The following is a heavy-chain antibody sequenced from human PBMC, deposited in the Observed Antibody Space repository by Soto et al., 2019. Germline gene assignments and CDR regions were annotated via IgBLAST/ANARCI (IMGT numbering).Heavy chain of an antibody. Sequence: QVQVQESGPGLVKPSGTLSLTCAVPDGSMSSNNWWSWVRQPPGKGLEWIGEISQSAVTKYNPSLKSQVTILVDKSKNQLSLSVTSVTAADTAVYYCVSHSGTTFDYWAQGTLVTVSS. V-gene: IGHV4-4*02. CDR3: VSHSGTTFDY. CDR1: DGSMSSNNW. D-gene: IGHD6-19*01. CDR2: ISQSAVT. J-gene: IGHJ4*02.